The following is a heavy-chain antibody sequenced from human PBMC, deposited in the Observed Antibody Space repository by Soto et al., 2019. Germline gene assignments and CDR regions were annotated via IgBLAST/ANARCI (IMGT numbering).Heavy chain of an antibody. CDR2: ISAYNGNT. D-gene: IGHD2-2*01. Sequence: QVQLVQSGAEVKKPGASVKVSCKASGYTFTSYGISWVRQAPGQGLEWMGWISAYNGNTNYAQKLQGRVTMTTDTPTNTAYTELRSLRSDDTAVYYCARLTSTRAIDYWGQGTMVTVSS. CDR1: GYTFTSYG. J-gene: IGHJ4*02. CDR3: ARLTSTRAIDY. V-gene: IGHV1-18*01.